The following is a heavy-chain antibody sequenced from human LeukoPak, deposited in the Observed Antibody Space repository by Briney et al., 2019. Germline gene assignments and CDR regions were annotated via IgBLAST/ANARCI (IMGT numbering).Heavy chain of an antibody. CDR1: GFTFGDYA. CDR3: TRLRPNYGSFDY. V-gene: IGHV3-49*04. D-gene: IGHD3-10*01. J-gene: IGHJ4*02. Sequence: GRSLRLSCTASGFTFGDYAMSWVRPAPGKGLEWVGFIRSKAYGGTTEYAASVKGRFTISRDDSKSIAYLQMNSLKTEDTAVYYCTRLRPNYGSFDYWGQGTLVTVSS. CDR2: IRSKAYGGTT.